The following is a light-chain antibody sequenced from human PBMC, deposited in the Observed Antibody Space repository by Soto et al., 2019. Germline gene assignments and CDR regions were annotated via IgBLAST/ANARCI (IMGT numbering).Light chain of an antibody. CDR1: SSDVVTYNL. CDR2: EGT. V-gene: IGLV2-23*03. Sequence: QSVLTQPASVSGSPGQSISISCTGTSSDVVTYNLVSWYQQHPGKAPTVLIYEGTKRPSGVSNRFSGSKSGNTASLTISGLXTEDEADYYCYSFAGSTTFSYVFGPGTKVTV. J-gene: IGLJ1*01. CDR3: YSFAGSTTFSYV.